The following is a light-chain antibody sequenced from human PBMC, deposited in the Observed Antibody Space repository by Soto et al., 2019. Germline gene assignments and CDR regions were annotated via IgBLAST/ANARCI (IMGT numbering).Light chain of an antibody. CDR1: SSNIGAGYD. J-gene: IGLJ1*01. CDR2: GNT. Sequence: QSVLTQPPSVSGAPGQRVTISCTGSSSNIGAGYDVHWYQQLPGTAPKLLIYGNTNRTSGVPDRFSGSKSGTSASLAITGLQAEDEADYYCQSHDTSLSGYVFGTGTKLTVL. V-gene: IGLV1-40*01. CDR3: QSHDTSLSGYV.